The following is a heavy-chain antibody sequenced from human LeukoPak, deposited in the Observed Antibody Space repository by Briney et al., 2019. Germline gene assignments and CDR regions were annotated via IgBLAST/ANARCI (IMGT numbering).Heavy chain of an antibody. D-gene: IGHD3-9*01. V-gene: IGHV3-66*01. CDR3: ARAPSIFYYGMDV. CDR2: IYSGGST. CDR1: GFTFSSYS. Sequence: GGSLRLSCAASGFTFSSYSMNWVRQAPGKGLEWVSVIYSGGSTYYADSVKGRFTISRDNSKNTLYLQMNSLRAEDTAVYYCARAPSIFYYGMDVWGQGTTVTVSS. J-gene: IGHJ6*02.